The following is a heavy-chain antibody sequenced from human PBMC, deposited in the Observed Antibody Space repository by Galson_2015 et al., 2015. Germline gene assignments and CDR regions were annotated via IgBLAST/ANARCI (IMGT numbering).Heavy chain of an antibody. CDR2: ISAYSGDA. CDR3: AGGYMYGAFDY. Sequence: SVKVSCKALGYSLYSYGLSWVRQAPGQGLEYMGSISAYSGDANYVQNLQDRVSLTADTSTNTAYMVLGGLRYDDTAVYYCAGGYMYGAFDYWGQGTLVTVSS. CDR1: GYSLYSYG. J-gene: IGHJ4*02. D-gene: IGHD5-12*01. V-gene: IGHV1-18*01.